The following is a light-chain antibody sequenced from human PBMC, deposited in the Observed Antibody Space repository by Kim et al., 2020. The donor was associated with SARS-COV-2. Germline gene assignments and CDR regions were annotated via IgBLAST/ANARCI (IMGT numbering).Light chain of an antibody. J-gene: IGKJ1*01. CDR2: AAS. V-gene: IGKV1D-16*01. Sequence: DIQMTQSPSSLSASVGDRVTITCRASQGISSWLAWYQQKPDKAPKSLIYAASSLESGVPSRFSGSGSGTEFTLTISGLQPDDFATYYCQEYKSNLWTFGQGTKVDIK. CDR1: QGISSW. CDR3: QEYKSNLWT.